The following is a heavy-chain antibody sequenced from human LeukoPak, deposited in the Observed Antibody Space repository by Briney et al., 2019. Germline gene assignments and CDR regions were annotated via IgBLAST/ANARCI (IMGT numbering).Heavy chain of an antibody. CDR1: GFTFSSYS. Sequence: GGSLRLSCAASGFTFSSYSMNWVRQAPGKGLEWVSYISSSSSTIYYADSVKGRFTISRDNSKNTLYLQMNSLRAEDTAVYYCAKDGGVAGVAFDIWGQGTMVTVSS. CDR2: ISSSSSTI. CDR3: AKDGGVAGVAFDI. D-gene: IGHD6-19*01. J-gene: IGHJ3*02. V-gene: IGHV3-48*01.